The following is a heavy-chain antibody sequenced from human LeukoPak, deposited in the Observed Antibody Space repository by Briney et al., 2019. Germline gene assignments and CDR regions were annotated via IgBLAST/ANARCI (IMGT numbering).Heavy chain of an antibody. CDR2: ISAYNGNT. Sequence: ASVTVSFTASGYTFTTYGISWVRQAPGQGLEWMGWISAYNGNTNYAQKLQGRVTMTTDTSTSTAYMELRSLRSDDTAVYYCARDLIAARPNWYDPWGQGTLVTVSS. CDR1: GYTFTTYG. V-gene: IGHV1-18*01. D-gene: IGHD6-6*01. CDR3: ARDLIAARPNWYDP. J-gene: IGHJ5*02.